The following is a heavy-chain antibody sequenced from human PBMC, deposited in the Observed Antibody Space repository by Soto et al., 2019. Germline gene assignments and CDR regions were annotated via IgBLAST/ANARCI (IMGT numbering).Heavy chain of an antibody. D-gene: IGHD2-15*01. CDR1: GFTFSSYS. CDR2: ITSSGSYI. Sequence: GGSLRLSCAASGFTFSSYSMNWVRQAPGKGLEWVSSITSSGSYIYYADSVKGRFTISRDNAKNTLYLQMNSLRAEDTAVYYCAAIVGIDYWGQGTLVTVSS. J-gene: IGHJ4*02. CDR3: AAIVGIDY. V-gene: IGHV3-21*06.